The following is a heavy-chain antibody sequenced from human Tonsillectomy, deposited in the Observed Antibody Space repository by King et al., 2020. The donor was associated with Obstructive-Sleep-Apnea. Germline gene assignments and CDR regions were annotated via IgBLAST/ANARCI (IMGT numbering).Heavy chain of an antibody. CDR2: ISYDGSNK. CDR1: GFTFSSYA. V-gene: IGHV3-30-3*01. D-gene: IGHD6-13*01. J-gene: IGHJ3*02. Sequence: VQLVESGGGVVQPGRSLRLSCAASGFTFSSYAMHWVRQAPGKGLEWVAVISYDGSNKYYADSVKGRFTISRDNSKNTLYLQMNSLRAEDTAVYYCARGEGTFDIWGQGTMVTVSS. CDR3: ARGEGTFDI.